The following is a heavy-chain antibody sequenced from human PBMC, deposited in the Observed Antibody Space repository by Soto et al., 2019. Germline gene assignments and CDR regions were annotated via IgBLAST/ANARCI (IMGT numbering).Heavy chain of an antibody. Sequence: SETLSLTCTFSGSSISSGGYYWSWIRQQPGKGLEWIGYIYYSGSTYYNPSLKSRVTISVDTSKNQFSLKLSSVTAADTAVYYCARTFGDIVLVPAATRYYYYGMDVWGQGTTVTVSS. V-gene: IGHV4-31*03. CDR1: GSSISSGGYY. J-gene: IGHJ6*02. CDR3: ARTFGDIVLVPAATRYYYYGMDV. D-gene: IGHD2-2*01. CDR2: IYYSGST.